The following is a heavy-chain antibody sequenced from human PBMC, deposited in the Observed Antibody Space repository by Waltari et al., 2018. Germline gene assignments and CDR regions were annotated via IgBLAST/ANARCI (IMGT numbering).Heavy chain of an antibody. J-gene: IGHJ3*02. CDR1: TFTFSNLS. V-gene: IGHV3-23*01. Sequence: EVQVLESGGLLVQRGGSLRRSCGASTFTFSNLSMTWVRQAPGKGLEYISSISGGGGVTVYANSVKGRFTISRDNSKSTLYLQMNSLRGEDTATYYCAKDPNGDYIGAFDTWGQGTMVTVSP. D-gene: IGHD2-8*01. CDR2: ISGGGGVT. CDR3: AKDPNGDYIGAFDT.